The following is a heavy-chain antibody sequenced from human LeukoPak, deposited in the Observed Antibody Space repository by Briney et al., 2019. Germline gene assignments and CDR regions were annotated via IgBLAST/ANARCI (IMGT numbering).Heavy chain of an antibody. D-gene: IGHD3-10*01. CDR2: ISASGGNT. J-gene: IGHJ4*02. Sequence: PGGSLRLSCAASGFTFSSYGMSWVRQAPGKGLEWVSAISASGGNTYYADSVKGRFTFSRDNSKNTLYLLMNSLRPEDTAVYYCAKGSYYDFDYWGQGTLVTVSS. CDR1: GFTFSSYG. CDR3: AKGSYYDFDY. V-gene: IGHV3-23*01.